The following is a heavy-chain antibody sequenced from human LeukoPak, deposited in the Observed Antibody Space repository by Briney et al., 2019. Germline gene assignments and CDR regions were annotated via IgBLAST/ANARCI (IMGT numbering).Heavy chain of an antibody. D-gene: IGHD3-22*01. CDR2: ISGNGGST. V-gene: IGHV3-23*01. CDR1: GLTFSSYA. CDR3: TGSYYYEYFQH. J-gene: IGHJ1*01. Sequence: PGGSLRLPCAASGLTFSSYAMNWVRQAPGKGLEWVSVISGNGGSTYYADSVRGRFTISRDNCKSTLYLQMNSLRAEDTALYYCTGSYYYEYFQHWGQGTLSPSPQ.